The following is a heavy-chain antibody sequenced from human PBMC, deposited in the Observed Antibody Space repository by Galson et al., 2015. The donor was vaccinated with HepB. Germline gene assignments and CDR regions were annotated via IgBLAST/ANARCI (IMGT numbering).Heavy chain of an antibody. Sequence: SLRLSCAASGFTFSSYSMNWVRQAPGKGLEWVSSISSSSSYIYYADSVKGRFTISRDNAKNSLYLQMNSLRAEDTAVYYCARDPNYYDSSGSDSRSDYWGQGTLVTVSS. D-gene: IGHD3-22*01. CDR1: GFTFSSYS. J-gene: IGHJ4*02. V-gene: IGHV3-21*01. CDR2: ISSSSSYI. CDR3: ARDPNYYDSSGSDSRSDY.